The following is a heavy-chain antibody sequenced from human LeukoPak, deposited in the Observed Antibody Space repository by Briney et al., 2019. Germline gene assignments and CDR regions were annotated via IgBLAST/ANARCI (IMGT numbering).Heavy chain of an antibody. CDR2: INPNSGGT. D-gene: IGHD4-17*01. Sequence: ASVKVSCKASGYTFTGYYIHWVRQAPGQGLEWMGCINPNSGGTNYAQKFHDTVTMTLDASISTPSLEVSRLRSDDTAVYFCARDPLDYGDYSYWGQGTLVTVSS. J-gene: IGHJ4*02. V-gene: IGHV1-2*02. CDR1: GYTFTGYY. CDR3: ARDPLDYGDYSY.